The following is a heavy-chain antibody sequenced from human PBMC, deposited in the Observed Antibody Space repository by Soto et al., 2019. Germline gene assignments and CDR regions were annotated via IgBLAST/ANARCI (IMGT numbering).Heavy chain of an antibody. CDR1: GGSISSYY. D-gene: IGHD3-10*01. J-gene: IGHJ6*03. CDR2: IYYSGST. Sequence: QVQLQESGPGLVKPSETLSLTCTVSGGSISSYYWSWIRQPPGKGLEWIGYIYYSGSTNYNPSLKSRVTISVDTSKNQFSLKLSSVTAADTAVYYCARLLWFGVLRYYYMDVWGKGTTVTVSS. V-gene: IGHV4-59*08. CDR3: ARLLWFGVLRYYYMDV.